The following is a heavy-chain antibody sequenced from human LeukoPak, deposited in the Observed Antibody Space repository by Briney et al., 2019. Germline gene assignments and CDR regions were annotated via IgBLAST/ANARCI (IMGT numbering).Heavy chain of an antibody. J-gene: IGHJ4*02. CDR2: ISAYNGNT. CDR1: GYTFTSYG. V-gene: IGHV1-18*01. Sequence: VSAKVSCKASGYTFTSYGISWVRQAPGQGLELMGWISAYNGNTNYAQKLQGRVTMTTDTSTSTAYMELRSLRSDDTAVYYCARDGLYSGSYPSPGYWGQGTLVTVSS. D-gene: IGHD1-26*01. CDR3: ARDGLYSGSYPSPGY.